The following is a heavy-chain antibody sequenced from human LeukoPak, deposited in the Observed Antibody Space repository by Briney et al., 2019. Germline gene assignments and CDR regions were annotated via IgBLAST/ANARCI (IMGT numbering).Heavy chain of an antibody. D-gene: IGHD3-9*01. CDR2: INPNSGGA. CDR3: AREGTYYDILSGYYQYYFDY. J-gene: IGHJ4*02. V-gene: IGHV1-2*02. CDR1: GYTFTGYY. Sequence: GASVKVSCKASGYTFTGYYMPWVRQAPGQGLEGMGWINPNSGGATYAQKFQGRVTMTRDTSISTAYMELSRQRSDDTAVYYCAREGTYYDILSGYYQYYFDYWGQGTLVTVSS.